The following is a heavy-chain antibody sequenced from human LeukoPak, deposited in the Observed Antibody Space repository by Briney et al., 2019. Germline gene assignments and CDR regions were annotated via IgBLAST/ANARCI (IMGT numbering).Heavy chain of an antibody. CDR1: GGSISSSNYY. J-gene: IGHJ3*02. CDR3: ARGLRVLTTFDAFDI. Sequence: SETLSLTCTVSGGSISSSNYYWGWIRQPPGKGLEWIGTIYYSGSTNYNPSLKSRVTISVDTSKNQFSLKLSSVTAADTAVYYCARGLRVLTTFDAFDIWGQGTMVTVSS. V-gene: IGHV4-39*07. D-gene: IGHD2/OR15-2a*01. CDR2: IYYSGST.